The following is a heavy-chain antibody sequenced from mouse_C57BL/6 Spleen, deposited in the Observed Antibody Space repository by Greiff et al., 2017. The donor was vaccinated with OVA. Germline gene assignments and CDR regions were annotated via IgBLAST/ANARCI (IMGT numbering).Heavy chain of an antibody. CDR2: LYPGDGDT. CDR1: GYAFSSYW. Sequence: QVQLQQSGAELVKPGASVKISCKASGYAFSSYWMNWVKQRPGKGLEWIGQLYPGDGDTNYNGKFKGKATLTADKSSSTAYMQRSSLTSEDSAVYFGARFLDYGSSYDYGGQGTTLTVSS. CDR3: ARFLDYGSSYDY. V-gene: IGHV1-80*01. J-gene: IGHJ2*01. D-gene: IGHD1-1*01.